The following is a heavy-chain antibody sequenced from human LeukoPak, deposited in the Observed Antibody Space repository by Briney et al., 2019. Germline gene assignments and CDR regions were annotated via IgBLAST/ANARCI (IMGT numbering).Heavy chain of an antibody. CDR3: AASDGDYGSRYYYYGMDV. Sequence: GGSLRLSCAASGFTVSSNYMSWVRQAPGKGPEWVSVIYSGGSTYYADSVKGRFTISRDNSKNTLYLQMNSLRAEDTAVYYCAASDGDYGSRYYYYGMDVWGQGTTVTVSS. CDR1: GFTVSSNY. V-gene: IGHV3-53*01. J-gene: IGHJ6*02. CDR2: IYSGGST. D-gene: IGHD4-17*01.